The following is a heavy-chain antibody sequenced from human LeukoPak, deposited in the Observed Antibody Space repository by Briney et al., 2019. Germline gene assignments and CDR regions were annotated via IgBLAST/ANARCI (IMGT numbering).Heavy chain of an antibody. CDR3: TIVLLWFGEFAGGAFDI. Sequence: ASVKVSCKVSGYTLTELSMHWVRQAPGKGLEWMGGFDPEDGETIYAQKFQGRVTMTEDTSTDTAYMELSSLRSDDTAVYYCTIVLLWFGEFAGGAFDIWGQGTMVTVSS. V-gene: IGHV1-24*01. D-gene: IGHD3-10*01. CDR1: GYTLTELS. J-gene: IGHJ3*02. CDR2: FDPEDGET.